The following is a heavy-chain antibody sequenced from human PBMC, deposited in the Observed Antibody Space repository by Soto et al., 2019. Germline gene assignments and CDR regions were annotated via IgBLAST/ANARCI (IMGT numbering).Heavy chain of an antibody. V-gene: IGHV3-53*01. CDR1: GFTVSSNY. CDR3: ARSGYYYDSSGPLFYYGMDV. D-gene: IGHD3-22*01. J-gene: IGHJ6*02. Sequence: GGSLRLSCAASGFTVSSNYVSWVRQAPGKGLEWVSVIYSGGSTYYADSVKGRFTISRDNSKNTLYLQMNSLRAEDTAVYYCARSGYYYDSSGPLFYYGMDVWGQGTTVTVSS. CDR2: IYSGGST.